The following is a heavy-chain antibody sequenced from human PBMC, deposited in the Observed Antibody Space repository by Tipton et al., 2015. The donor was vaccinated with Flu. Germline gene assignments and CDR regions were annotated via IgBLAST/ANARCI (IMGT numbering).Heavy chain of an antibody. D-gene: IGHD2-15*01. V-gene: IGHV4-4*07. Sequence: LRLSCTVSGDSISSYYWSWIRQPAGKGLEWIGRIYTSGSTNYNASLKSRVTMSVDTSKNQFSLKLSSVAVADTAVYYCARDTGGYCSGYSCLPRFDYWGQGALVTVSS. CDR2: IYTSGST. CDR3: ARDTGGYCSGYSCLPRFDY. CDR1: GDSISSYY. J-gene: IGHJ4*02.